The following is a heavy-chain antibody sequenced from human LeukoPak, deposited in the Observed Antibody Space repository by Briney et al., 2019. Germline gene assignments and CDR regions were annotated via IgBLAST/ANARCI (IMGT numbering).Heavy chain of an antibody. Sequence: SETLSLTCTVSGGSFSGYYWSWIRQPPGKGLEWIGYIYYSGSTNYNPSLKSRVTISVDTSKNQFSLKLSSVTAADTAVYYCAREKIRAFDIWGQGTMVTVSS. CDR1: GGSFSGYY. V-gene: IGHV4-59*01. J-gene: IGHJ3*02. CDR2: IYYSGST. D-gene: IGHD3-16*01. CDR3: AREKIRAFDI.